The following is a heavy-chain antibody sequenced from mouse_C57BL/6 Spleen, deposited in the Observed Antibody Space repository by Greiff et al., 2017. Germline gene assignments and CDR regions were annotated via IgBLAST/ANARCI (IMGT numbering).Heavy chain of an antibody. D-gene: IGHD1-1*01. CDR2: IYPSDSDT. J-gene: IGHJ4*01. Sequence: QVQLQQPGAELVRPGSSVKLSCKASGYTFTSYWMDWVKQRPGQGLEWIGNIYPSDSDTHYNQKFKDKATLPVDKSSSTADMQLSSLTSEDSAVYYLASRIYYYGSSYAMDYWGQGTSVTVSS. CDR3: ASRIYYYGSSYAMDY. CDR1: GYTFTSYW. V-gene: IGHV1-61*01.